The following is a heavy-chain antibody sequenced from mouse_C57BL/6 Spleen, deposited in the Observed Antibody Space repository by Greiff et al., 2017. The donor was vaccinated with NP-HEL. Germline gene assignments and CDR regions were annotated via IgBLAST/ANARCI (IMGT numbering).Heavy chain of an antibody. J-gene: IGHJ4*01. CDR3: AKNNYGSSYAMDY. D-gene: IGHD1-1*01. CDR2: IWRGGST. CDR1: GFSLTSYG. Sequence: VQLVESGPGLVQPSQSLSITCTVSGFSLTSYGVHWVRQSPGKGLEWLGVIWRGGSTDYNAAFMSRLSITKDNSKSQVFFKMNSLQADDTAIYYCAKNNYGSSYAMDYWGQGTSVTVSS. V-gene: IGHV2-5*01.